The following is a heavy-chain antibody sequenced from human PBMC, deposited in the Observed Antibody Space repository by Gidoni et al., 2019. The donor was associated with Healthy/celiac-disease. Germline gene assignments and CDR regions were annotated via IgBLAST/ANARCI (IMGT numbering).Heavy chain of an antibody. V-gene: IGHV4-61*02. CDR3: ARVLCGGDCYVDY. CDR2: IYTSGST. CDR1: GGSISSGSYY. Sequence: QVQLQESGPGLVKPSQTLSLTCTVSGGSISSGSYYWSWIRQPAGKGLEWIGRIYTSGSTNYNPSLKSRVTISVDTSKNQFSLKLSSVTAADTAVYYCARVLCGGDCYVDYWGQGTLVTVSS. D-gene: IGHD2-21*02. J-gene: IGHJ4*02.